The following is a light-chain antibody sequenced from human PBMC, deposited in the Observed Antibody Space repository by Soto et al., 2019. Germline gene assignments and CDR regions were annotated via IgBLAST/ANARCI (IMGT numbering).Light chain of an antibody. Sequence: EMVMTQSPSTLSVSPGERATLSCRASQSVSSNLAWYQQKPGQAPRLLIYGASTRATGVPARFSGSGSGTEFTLTISRQQSEDFAVYHCQHYNGSPRTFGQGTKVESK. J-gene: IGKJ1*01. CDR3: QHYNGSPRT. V-gene: IGKV3-15*01. CDR2: GAS. CDR1: QSVSSN.